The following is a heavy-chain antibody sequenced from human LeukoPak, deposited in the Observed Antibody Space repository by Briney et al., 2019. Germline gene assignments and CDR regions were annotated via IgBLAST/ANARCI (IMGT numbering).Heavy chain of an antibody. Sequence: ASVKVSCKASGYTFTSYDINWVRQATGQGLEWIGWMNPNRGNTGYARKFQGRVTITRNTSISTAYMELSSLRSEDTAVYYCARYCSSTSCPELDIWGQGTMVTVS. D-gene: IGHD2-2*01. CDR3: ARYCSSTSCPELDI. CDR1: GYTFTSYD. V-gene: IGHV1-8*03. J-gene: IGHJ3*02. CDR2: MNPNRGNT.